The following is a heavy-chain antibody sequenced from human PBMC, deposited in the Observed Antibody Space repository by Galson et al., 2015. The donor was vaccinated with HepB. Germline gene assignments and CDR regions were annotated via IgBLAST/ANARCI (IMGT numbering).Heavy chain of an antibody. CDR1: GGSFSGYY. V-gene: IGHV4-34*01. CDR3: AREASLEYYFDY. Sequence: SETLSLTCAVYGGSFSGYYWTWIRQPPEKGLEWIGEINHGGSTNYNPSLKSRVTISVDTSKNQFSLKLSSVTAADTAVYYCAREASLEYYFDYWGQGTLVTVSS. D-gene: IGHD3-3*01. CDR2: INHGGST. J-gene: IGHJ4*02.